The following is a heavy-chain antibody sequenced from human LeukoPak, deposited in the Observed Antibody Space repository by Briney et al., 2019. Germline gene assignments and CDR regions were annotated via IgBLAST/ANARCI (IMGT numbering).Heavy chain of an antibody. V-gene: IGHV4-4*07. Sequence: TTSETLSLTCTVSGGSISSYYWSWIRQPPGKGLEWIGRIHTSGRTNYNPSLKSRVTISVDTSKNRSSLKLSSVTAEDTAVYYCARAQGIAVAAPAYWGQGTLVTVSS. CDR3: ARAQGIAVAAPAY. J-gene: IGHJ4*02. CDR1: GGSISSYY. D-gene: IGHD6-19*01. CDR2: IHTSGRT.